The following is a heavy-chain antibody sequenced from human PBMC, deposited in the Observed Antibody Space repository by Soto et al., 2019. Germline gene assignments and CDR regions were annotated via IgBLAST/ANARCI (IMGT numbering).Heavy chain of an antibody. CDR1: GYTFTSYG. CDR3: ARDQREVWFGELFTSSIDY. J-gene: IGHJ4*02. V-gene: IGHV1-18*01. D-gene: IGHD3-10*01. Sequence: QVQLVQSGAEVKKPGASVKVSCKASGYTFTSYGISWVRQAPGQGLEWMGWISAYNGNTNYAQKLQGRVTMTTDTSTSTAYMELRSLRSDDTAVYYCARDQREVWFGELFTSSIDYWGQGTLVTVSS. CDR2: ISAYNGNT.